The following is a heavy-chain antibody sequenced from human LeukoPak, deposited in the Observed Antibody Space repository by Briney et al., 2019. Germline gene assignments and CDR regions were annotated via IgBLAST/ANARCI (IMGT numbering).Heavy chain of an antibody. CDR3: AKSRVGYDY. V-gene: IGHV3-23*01. CDR2: ISGSGGST. CDR1: GFTFSSYG. D-gene: IGHD1-26*01. Sequence: PGGSLRLSCVASGFTFSSYGMSWVRQAPGKGLEWVSTISGSGGSTDYADSVKGRFTISRDNSKNTLYLQMNSLRAEDTAVYYCAKSRVGYDYWGQGTLVTVSS. J-gene: IGHJ4*02.